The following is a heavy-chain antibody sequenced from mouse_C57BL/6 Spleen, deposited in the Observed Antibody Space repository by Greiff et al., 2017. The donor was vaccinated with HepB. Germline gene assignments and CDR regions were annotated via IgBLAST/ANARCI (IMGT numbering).Heavy chain of an antibody. CDR1: GYTFTSYW. Sequence: QVQLKQPGAELVKPGASVKVSCKASGYTFTSYWMHWVKQRPGQGLEWIGRIHPSDSDTNYNQKFKGKATLTVDKSSSTAYMQLSSLTSEDSAVYYCARGNYYGSSYEGNWGQGTTLTVSS. CDR3: ARGNYYGSSYEGN. V-gene: IGHV1-74*01. CDR2: IHPSDSDT. J-gene: IGHJ2*01. D-gene: IGHD1-1*01.